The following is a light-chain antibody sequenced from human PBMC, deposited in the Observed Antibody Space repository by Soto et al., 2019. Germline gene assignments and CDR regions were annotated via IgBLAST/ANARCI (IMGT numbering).Light chain of an antibody. Sequence: QSVLTQPASVSGSPGQSITISCTGTSSDVGSYNLVSWYQQHPGKAPKLMIYEVSKRPSGVSNRFSGSKSGNTASLAISGLQAEDEADYYCCLYAGSSTYVFGTGTKV. CDR3: CLYAGSSTYV. V-gene: IGLV2-23*02. CDR1: SSDVGSYNL. CDR2: EVS. J-gene: IGLJ1*01.